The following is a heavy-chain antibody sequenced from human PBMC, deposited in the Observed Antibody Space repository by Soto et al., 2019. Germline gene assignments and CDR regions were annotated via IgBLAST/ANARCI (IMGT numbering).Heavy chain of an antibody. V-gene: IGHV4-31*03. Sequence: SETLSLTCTVSGGSISSGGYYWNWIRQHPGKGLEWIGYIYYSGSTYYNPSLKSRVTISVDTSKNHFSLKLTSVTAADTAVYYCARGLKSYYDILTGTPYGMDVWGQGTTVTVSS. D-gene: IGHD3-9*01. J-gene: IGHJ6*02. CDR3: ARGLKSYYDILTGTPYGMDV. CDR1: GGSISSGGYY. CDR2: IYYSGST.